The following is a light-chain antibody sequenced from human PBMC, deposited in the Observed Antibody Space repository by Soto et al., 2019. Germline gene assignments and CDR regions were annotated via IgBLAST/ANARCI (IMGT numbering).Light chain of an antibody. CDR2: KAS. CDR3: QQYNSYSWT. CDR1: QTISTW. Sequence: DIQMTQSPSTLSASVGDRVTITCRASQTISTWLAWYQQKPGKAPKPLIYKASRLESGVPSRFSGSGSGTEFTLTISSPQPEDFATYYCQQYNSYSWTFGQGTKVEIK. V-gene: IGKV1-5*03. J-gene: IGKJ1*01.